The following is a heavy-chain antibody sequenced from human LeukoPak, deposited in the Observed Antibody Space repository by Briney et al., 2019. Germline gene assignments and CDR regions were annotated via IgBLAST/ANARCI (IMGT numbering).Heavy chain of an antibody. CDR2: IRSKAYGATT. D-gene: IGHD3-22*01. CDR1: GFTFGDYA. V-gene: IGHV3-49*03. J-gene: IGHJ4*02. CDR3: TRQYYYHSSGFDY. Sequence: GGSLRLSCTASGFTFGDYAMSWFRQAPGKGLQWVGYIRSKAYGATTEYAASVKGRFTISRDDSKSIAYLQMNSLKTEDTAVYYCTRQYYYHSSGFDYWGQGTLVTVSS.